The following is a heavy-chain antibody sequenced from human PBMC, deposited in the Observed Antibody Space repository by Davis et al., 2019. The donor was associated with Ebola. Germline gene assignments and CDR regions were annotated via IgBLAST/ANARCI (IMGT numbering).Heavy chain of an antibody. J-gene: IGHJ6*03. D-gene: IGHD2/OR15-2a*01. CDR3: AFPRGKIAYYYYYMDV. V-gene: IGHV3-23*01. CDR2: ISGRGDIT. CDR1: GFTFSSYA. Sequence: PGGPLRLSCAASGFTFSSYAMSWVRQAPGKGLEWVSAISGRGDITYYADSVRGRFTISRDNSKKTLYLQMNSLGAEDTAVYYCAFPRGKIAYYYYYMDVWGKGTTVTVSS.